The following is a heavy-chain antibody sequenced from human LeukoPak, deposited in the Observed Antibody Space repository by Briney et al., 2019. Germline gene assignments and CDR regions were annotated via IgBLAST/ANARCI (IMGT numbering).Heavy chain of an antibody. CDR1: GFTFSNYA. D-gene: IGHD1-1*01. V-gene: IGHV3-23*01. CDR2: ISDSGVST. Sequence: PGGSLRLSCAASGFTFSNYAMGWVRQAPGKGLEWVSGISDSGVSTVYADSVKGRFTISRDDSKNTLYVQMNSLRAEDTAVYYCAKLGSWNEYYFDYWGQGTLVTVSS. CDR3: AKLGSWNEYYFDY. J-gene: IGHJ4*02.